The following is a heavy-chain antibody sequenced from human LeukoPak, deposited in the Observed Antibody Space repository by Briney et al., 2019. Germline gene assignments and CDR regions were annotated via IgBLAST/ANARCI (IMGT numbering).Heavy chain of an antibody. V-gene: IGHV1-3*01. D-gene: IGHD1-26*01. CDR1: GYTFTSYA. Sequence: GASVKVSCKASGYTFTSYAMHWVRQAPGQRLEWMGWINASNGNTKYSQKFQGRVTITRDTSASTAYMELSSLRSEDTAVYYCARGVDSGSYLSLDYWGQGTLVTVSS. CDR2: INASNGNT. CDR3: ARGVDSGSYLSLDY. J-gene: IGHJ4*02.